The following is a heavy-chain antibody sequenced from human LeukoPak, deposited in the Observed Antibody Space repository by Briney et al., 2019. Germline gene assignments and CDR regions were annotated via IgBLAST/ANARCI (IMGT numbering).Heavy chain of an antibody. V-gene: IGHV4-4*02. J-gene: IGHJ4*02. D-gene: IGHD1-26*01. Sequence: SETLSLTCAVSGGSISSSNWWSWVRQPPGKGLEWIGEIYHSGSTNYNPSLKSRVTISVDRSKNQFSLKLSSVTAADTAVYYCAAKGNGYSGSYVFAHWGQGTLVTVSS. CDR3: AAKGNGYSGSYVFAH. CDR2: IYHSGST. CDR1: GGSISSSNW.